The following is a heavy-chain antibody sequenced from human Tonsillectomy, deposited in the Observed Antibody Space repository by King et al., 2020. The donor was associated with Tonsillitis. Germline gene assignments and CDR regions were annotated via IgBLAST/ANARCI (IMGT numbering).Heavy chain of an antibody. CDR1: GGSISSGGYY. CDR2: IYYSGST. Sequence: QLQESGPGLVKPSQTLSLTCTVSGGSISSGGYYWRWIRQHPGKGLEWIGYIYYSGSTYYNPSLKSRVTISVDTSKNQFSLKLSSVTAADTAVYYCARALGYYYGSGSLNWFDPWGQGTLVTVSS. CDR3: ARALGYYYGSGSLNWFDP. J-gene: IGHJ5*02. V-gene: IGHV4-31*03. D-gene: IGHD3-10*01.